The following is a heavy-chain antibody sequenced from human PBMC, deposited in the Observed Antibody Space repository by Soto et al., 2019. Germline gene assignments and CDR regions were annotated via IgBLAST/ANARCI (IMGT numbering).Heavy chain of an antibody. V-gene: IGHV3-11*01. J-gene: IGHJ4*02. CDR1: GFTFSDSY. D-gene: IGHD3-22*01. Sequence: QVQLVESGGGLVKTSGSLRIACAASGFTFSDSYMSWVRQAPGKGLEWVSYISSSGNTIYYADSVKGRFTISRDNAKNSMYLQMNRRRAEDTALYFCAKMSSENYYDPVFSWGQGTLVTVSS. CDR3: AKMSSENYYDPVFS. CDR2: ISSSGNTI.